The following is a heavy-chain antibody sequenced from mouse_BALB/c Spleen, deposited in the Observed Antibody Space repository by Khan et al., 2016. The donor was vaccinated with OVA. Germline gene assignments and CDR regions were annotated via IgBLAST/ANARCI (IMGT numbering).Heavy chain of an antibody. J-gene: IGHJ3*01. D-gene: IGHD1-1*01. CDR2: INPKSYDN. V-gene: IGHV1S136*01. CDR1: GYTFTSYV. Sequence: VQLQQSGPELVKPGASVKMSCKASGYTFTSYVMHWVKQKPGQGLEWIGYINPKSYDNKYNEKLKGKATLTSDKASSTAYMELSSLTSEDSAVYYCVRALYYYGSSYEGFAYWGQGTLVTVSA. CDR3: VRALYYYGSSYEGFAY.